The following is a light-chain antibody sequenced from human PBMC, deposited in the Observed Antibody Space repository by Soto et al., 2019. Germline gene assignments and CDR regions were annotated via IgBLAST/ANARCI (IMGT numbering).Light chain of an antibody. Sequence: DIQMTQSPSTLSASVGDRVIITCRASQSVSSWLAWYQHKPGKAPKLLIYKASSLESGVPSRFSGSGSGTEFNLTINSLQPDDFATYYCQQHRSYPVTFGQGTRLEIK. V-gene: IGKV1-5*03. J-gene: IGKJ5*01. CDR3: QQHRSYPVT. CDR2: KAS. CDR1: QSVSSW.